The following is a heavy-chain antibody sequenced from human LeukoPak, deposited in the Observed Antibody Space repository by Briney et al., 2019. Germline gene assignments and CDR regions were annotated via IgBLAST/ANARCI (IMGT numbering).Heavy chain of an antibody. V-gene: IGHV3-64D*06. CDR3: VKDKTGRALGGNFDY. Sequence: PGGSLRLSCSASGFTFSSYAMHWVRQAPGKGPEYVSAISSNGGSTYYADSVKGRFTISRDNSKNTLYLQMSSLRAEDTAVYYCVKDKTGRALGGNFDYWGQGTLVTVSS. CDR1: GFTFSSYA. J-gene: IGHJ4*02. D-gene: IGHD3-16*01. CDR2: ISSNGGST.